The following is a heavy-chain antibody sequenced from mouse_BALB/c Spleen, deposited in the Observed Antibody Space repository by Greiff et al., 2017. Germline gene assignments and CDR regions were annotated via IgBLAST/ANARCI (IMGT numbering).Heavy chain of an antibody. CDR2: IWAGGST. CDR3: ARERDGYDEGGFDY. D-gene: IGHD2-2*01. CDR1: GFSLTSYG. J-gene: IGHJ2*01. Sequence: VQLQQSGPGLVAPSQSLSITCTVSGFSLTSYGVHWVRQPPGKGLEWLGVIWAGGSTNYNSALMSRLSISKDNSKSQVFLKMNSLQTDDTAMYYCARERDGYDEGGFDYWGQGTTLTVSS. V-gene: IGHV2-9*02.